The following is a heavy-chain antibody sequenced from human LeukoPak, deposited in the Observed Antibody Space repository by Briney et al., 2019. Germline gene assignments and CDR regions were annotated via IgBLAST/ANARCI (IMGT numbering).Heavy chain of an antibody. CDR2: IYYSGST. Sequence: SSETLSLTCTVSGGSISSGGYYWSWIRQHPGKGLEWIGYIYYSGSTYYNPSLKSRVTISVDTSKNQFSLKLSSVTAADTAVYYCARDGRSLGPFDIWGQGTMVTVSS. V-gene: IGHV4-31*03. CDR3: ARDGRSLGPFDI. CDR1: GGSISSGGYY. J-gene: IGHJ3*02.